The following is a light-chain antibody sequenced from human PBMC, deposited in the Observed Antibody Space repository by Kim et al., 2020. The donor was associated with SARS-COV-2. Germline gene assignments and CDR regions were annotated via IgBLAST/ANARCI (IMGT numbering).Light chain of an antibody. CDR1: NIGSKN. CDR3: QVWDSSTAV. V-gene: IGLV3-9*01. Sequence: VALGQRARNTCGGNNIGSKNVHWYQQKPGQAPVLVMYRDSNRPSGIPERFSGSNSGNTATLTISRAQAGDEADYYCQVWDSSTAVFGGGTQLTVL. J-gene: IGLJ3*02. CDR2: RDS.